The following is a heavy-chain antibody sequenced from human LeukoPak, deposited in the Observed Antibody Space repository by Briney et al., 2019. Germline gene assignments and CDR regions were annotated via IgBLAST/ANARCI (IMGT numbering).Heavy chain of an antibody. J-gene: IGHJ4*02. Sequence: SETLSLTCTVSGGSISSSSYYWGWIRQPPGKGLEWIGSIYYSGSTYYNPSLKSRVTISVDTSKNQFSLKLSSVTAADTAVYYCARLTTYYYDSSGYDWRQGTLVTVSS. CDR2: IYYSGST. D-gene: IGHD3-22*01. CDR1: GGSISSSSYY. CDR3: ARLTTYYYDSSGYD. V-gene: IGHV4-39*01.